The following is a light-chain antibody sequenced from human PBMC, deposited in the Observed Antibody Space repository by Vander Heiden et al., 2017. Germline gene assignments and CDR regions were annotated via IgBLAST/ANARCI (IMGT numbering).Light chain of an antibody. Sequence: DIQMTQSPSALFASVGDRVTITCRASQSINNWLAWYQQKPGKAPKLLIYDASSLESGVPSRFSGSGSGTEFTLTISSLQPDDFAAYYCQQYHSYSRTFGQGTKVEIK. CDR3: QQYHSYSRT. V-gene: IGKV1-5*01. CDR2: DAS. CDR1: QSINNW. J-gene: IGKJ1*01.